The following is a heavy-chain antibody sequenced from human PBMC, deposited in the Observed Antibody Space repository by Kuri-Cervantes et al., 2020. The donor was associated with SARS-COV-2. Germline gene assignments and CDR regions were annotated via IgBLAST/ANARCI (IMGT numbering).Heavy chain of an antibody. J-gene: IGHJ4*02. CDR2: INHSGST. CDR3: ASRKGIGGYYGLYFDY. Sequence: SETLSLTCAVFGGSFSACYWNWNRQLPGKGLECIGEINHSGSTNYNPSLNSRVTISIDTSNNHFSLRPSSVTAADTAVYYCASRKGIGGYYGLYFDYWGQGTLVTVSS. CDR1: GGSFSACY. V-gene: IGHV4-34*01. D-gene: IGHD1-26*01.